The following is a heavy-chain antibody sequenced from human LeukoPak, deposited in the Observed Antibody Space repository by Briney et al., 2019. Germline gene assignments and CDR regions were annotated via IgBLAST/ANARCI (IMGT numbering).Heavy chain of an antibody. Sequence: GGSLRLSCAASGFTFSSYWMSWVRQAPGKGLEWVANIKQDGSEKYYVDSVKGRFTISRDNAKNSLYLQMNSLRAEDTAVYYCAREAPGIAAADDYWGQGTLVTVSS. D-gene: IGHD6-13*01. V-gene: IGHV3-7*01. CDR3: AREAPGIAAADDY. J-gene: IGHJ4*02. CDR2: IKQDGSEK. CDR1: GFTFSSYW.